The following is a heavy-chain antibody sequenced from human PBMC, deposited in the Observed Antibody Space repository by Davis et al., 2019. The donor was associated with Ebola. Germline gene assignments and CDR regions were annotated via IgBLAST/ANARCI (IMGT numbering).Heavy chain of an antibody. CDR3: ATLALGYCSSTSCRSSNFDY. CDR2: IWYDGSNK. Sequence: GGSLRLSCAASGFTFSSYGMHWVRQAPGKGLEWVAVIWYDGSNKYYADSVKGRFTISRDNSKNTLYLQMNSLRAEDTAVYYCATLALGYCSSTSCRSSNFDYWGQGTLVTVSS. D-gene: IGHD2-2*01. V-gene: IGHV3-33*01. CDR1: GFTFSSYG. J-gene: IGHJ4*02.